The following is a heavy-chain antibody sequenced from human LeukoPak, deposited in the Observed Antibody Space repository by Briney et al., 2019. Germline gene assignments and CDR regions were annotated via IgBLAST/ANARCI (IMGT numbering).Heavy chain of an antibody. CDR1: GGSISSRSSY. CDR2: INHSGST. D-gene: IGHD1-26*01. Sequence: SETLSLTCTVSGGSISSRSSYWGWVRQPPGKGLEWIGEINHSGSTNYNPSLKSRVTISVDTSKNQFSLKLSSVTAADTAVYYCARAGFQGRRSGFALNRVDPWGQGTLVTVSS. CDR3: ARAGFQGRRSGFALNRVDP. V-gene: IGHV4-39*07. J-gene: IGHJ5*02.